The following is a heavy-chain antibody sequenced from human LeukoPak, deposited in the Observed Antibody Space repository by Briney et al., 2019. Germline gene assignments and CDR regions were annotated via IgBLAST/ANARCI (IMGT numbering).Heavy chain of an antibody. CDR2: IYYSGST. CDR1: GGSITTTNW. V-gene: IGHV4-4*02. CDR3: ARLPTYDRRYFDY. Sequence: SGTLSLTCAVSGGSITTTNWWSWVRQPPGKGLEWIGYIYYSGSTNYNPSLKSRVTISVDTSKNQFSLKLSSVTAADTAVYYCARLPTYDRRYFDYWGQETLVTVSS. D-gene: IGHD2-8*01. J-gene: IGHJ4*02.